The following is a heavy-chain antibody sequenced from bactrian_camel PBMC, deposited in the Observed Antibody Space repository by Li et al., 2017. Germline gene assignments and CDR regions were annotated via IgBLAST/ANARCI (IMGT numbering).Heavy chain of an antibody. Sequence: DVQLVESGGGSVQAGGDLKLSCAVSGGLTWDRYMAWFRQAPGKEREGVAAIDTGGGSTYYADSVKGRFTISQDNGSKTVVLQMNSLKPEDTAMYHCAVYDVYAGRCSFREDYYDYWGPGTQVTVS. CDR1: GGLTWDRY. V-gene: IGHV3S40*01. D-gene: IGHD2*01. J-gene: IGHJ4*01. CDR3: AVYDVYAGRCSFREDYYDY. CDR2: IDTGGGST.